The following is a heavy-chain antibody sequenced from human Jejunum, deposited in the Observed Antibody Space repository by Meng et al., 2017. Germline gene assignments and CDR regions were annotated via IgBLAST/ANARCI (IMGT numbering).Heavy chain of an antibody. V-gene: IGHV3-48*03. J-gene: IGHJ4*02. Sequence: GGSLRLSCAASGFSFSYYEMNWVRQAPGKGLEWISYITSSSSTIYYADSVKGRFTISRDNAKQSLYLQMTGLRVEDTAVYYCARDSGRVAWGQGTFVTVSS. CDR2: ITSSSSTI. CDR1: GFSFSYYE. CDR3: ARDSGRVA. D-gene: IGHD3-10*01.